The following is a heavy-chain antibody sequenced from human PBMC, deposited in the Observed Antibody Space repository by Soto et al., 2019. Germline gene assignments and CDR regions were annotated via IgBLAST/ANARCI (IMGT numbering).Heavy chain of an antibody. J-gene: IGHJ6*02. CDR1: GDTFSSDA. Sequence: QVQRVQSGAEVKKPGSSVTVSCKAAGDTFSSDAISWVRQAPGQGLEWMGGIIPIFGTANYAQKFQGRATSTSDESTSTAYMELSSLGSADTYVYDGARDGSGYRSRAAPMDVWGRGTTVTVSS. CDR3: ARDGSGYRSRAAPMDV. D-gene: IGHD3-22*01. CDR2: IIPIFGTA. V-gene: IGHV1-69*01.